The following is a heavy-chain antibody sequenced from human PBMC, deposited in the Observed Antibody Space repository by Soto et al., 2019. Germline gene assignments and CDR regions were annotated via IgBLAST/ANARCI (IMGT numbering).Heavy chain of an antibody. CDR3: ARGAVVDVVPAFKRALDP. V-gene: IGHV4-30-4*01. CDR2: IYFTGST. J-gene: IGHJ5*02. D-gene: IGHD2-15*01. CDR1: GDTVNNGDYF. Sequence: PSETLSLTCTVSGDTVNNGDYFWSWIRQSPGKGLEWLGYIYFTGSTYYSPSLKSRLHISMDKSKNHFSLEMTSVTVADTAVYFCARGAVVDVVPAFKRALDPWGPGLLVTVSS.